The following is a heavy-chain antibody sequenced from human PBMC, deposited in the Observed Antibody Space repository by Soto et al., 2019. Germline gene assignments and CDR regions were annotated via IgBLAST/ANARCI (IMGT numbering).Heavy chain of an antibody. V-gene: IGHV3-21*01. CDR2: ISSSSSYI. Sequence: VQLVESGGGLVKPGGSLRLSCAASGFTFSSCSRNWVRQAPGKGLEWVSSISSSSSYIYYADSVKGRFTISRDNAKNSLYLQMNSLRAEDTAVYYCARDQPGYSYGYGLGYWGQGTLVTVSS. J-gene: IGHJ4*02. D-gene: IGHD5-18*01. CDR3: ARDQPGYSYGYGLGY. CDR1: GFTFSSCS.